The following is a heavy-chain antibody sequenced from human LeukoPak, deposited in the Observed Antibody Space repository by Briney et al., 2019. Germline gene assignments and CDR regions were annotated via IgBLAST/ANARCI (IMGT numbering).Heavy chain of an antibody. CDR2: IYPGDSDT. CDR3: ARRGGYSSGFDY. J-gene: IGHJ4*02. CDR1: GYTLTNNW. D-gene: IGHD5-18*01. Sequence: GESLKISCKISGYTLTNNWIGWVRQVPGKGLEWMGIIYPGDSDTRYSPTFQGQVTMSADKSISTAYLQWSSLKASDTAMYYCARRGGYSSGFDYWGQGTLVTVSS. V-gene: IGHV5-51*01.